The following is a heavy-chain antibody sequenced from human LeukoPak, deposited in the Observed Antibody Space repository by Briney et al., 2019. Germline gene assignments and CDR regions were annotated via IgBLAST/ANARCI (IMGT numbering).Heavy chain of an antibody. J-gene: IGHJ4*02. CDR1: GLTLSTYW. Sequence: GGSLRLSCEASGLTLSTYWMNWVRQVPGKGLDWVANINPDGSGKRYVDSVKGRFTIARDNADNSLSLQMNSLRAEDTAVYYCASWGAGGNSWGQGTLVTVSS. CDR3: ASWGAGGNS. CDR2: INPDGSGK. D-gene: IGHD3-16*01. V-gene: IGHV3-7*01.